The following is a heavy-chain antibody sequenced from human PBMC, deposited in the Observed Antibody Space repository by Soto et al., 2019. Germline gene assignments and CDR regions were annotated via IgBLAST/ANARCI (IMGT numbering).Heavy chain of an antibody. CDR1: GYTFTKYA. Sequence: QVQLVQSGPEVKKPGASVKVSCKASGYTFTKYAISWVRQAPVQGLEWMGWISGHNGDTNYAQMFQGRVTMTTDTSTTTAYRELRSLRSDDRAVYYCVRGGRAYYGLDYWGQGTLVTVSS. J-gene: IGHJ4*02. D-gene: IGHD3-10*01. CDR3: VRGGRAYYGLDY. CDR2: ISGHNGDT. V-gene: IGHV1-18*01.